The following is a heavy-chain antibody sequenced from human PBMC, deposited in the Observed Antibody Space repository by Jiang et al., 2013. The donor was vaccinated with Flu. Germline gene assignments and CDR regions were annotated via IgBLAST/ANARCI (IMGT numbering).Heavy chain of an antibody. CDR1: GGSISSSSYY. Sequence: PGLVKPSETLSLTCTVSGGSISSSSYYWVWIRQPPGKGLEWIGAIYFDGNTSYNPSLRSRLTISLDTSKNQFSLKLSSVTAADTAVYYCARGFPRDAVWSGPIKDGMDVWGQGTTVTVSS. V-gene: IGHV4-39*07. D-gene: IGHD3-3*01. J-gene: IGHJ6*02. CDR2: IYFDGNT. CDR3: ARGFPRDAVWSGPIKDGMDV.